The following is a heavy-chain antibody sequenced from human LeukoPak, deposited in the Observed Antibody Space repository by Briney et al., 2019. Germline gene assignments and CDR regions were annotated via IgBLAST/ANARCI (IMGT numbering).Heavy chain of an antibody. D-gene: IGHD3-22*01. J-gene: IGHJ4*02. CDR1: GFTFDDYA. V-gene: IGHV3-9*01. Sequence: GRSLRLSCATSGFTFDDYAMHWVRQAPGKGLEWVSGISWNSDTIAYADSVKGRFTISRDNSKNTLYLQMNSLRAEDTAVYYCARDTPLYYDSSGYYYDYWGQGTLVTVSS. CDR2: ISWNSDTI. CDR3: ARDTPLYYDSSGYYYDY.